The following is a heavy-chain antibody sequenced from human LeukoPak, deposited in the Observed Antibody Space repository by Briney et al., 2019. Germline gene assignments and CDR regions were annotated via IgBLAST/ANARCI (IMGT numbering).Heavy chain of an antibody. CDR2: IYHSGST. J-gene: IGHJ5*02. CDR1: GGSISSSNW. CDR3: ARRQWLVRYNWFDP. V-gene: IGHV4-4*02. D-gene: IGHD6-19*01. Sequence: PSGTLSLTCAVSGGSISSSNWWSWVRQPPGKGLEWIGEIYHSGSTNYNPSLKSRVTISVDKSKYQFSLKLSSVTAADTAVYYCARRQWLVRYNWFDPWGQGTLVTVSS.